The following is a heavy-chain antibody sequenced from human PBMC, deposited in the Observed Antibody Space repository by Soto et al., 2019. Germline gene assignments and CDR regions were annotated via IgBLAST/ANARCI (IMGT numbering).Heavy chain of an antibody. D-gene: IGHD2-21*01. Sequence: ASVKVSCKTPGYVFTSFAIHWMRQAPGQGPEWMGWINTGNGDSKYSEKFQDRVTITRDTSATTAYMELSSLRSEDTAVYYCARSKTIVMPGFDHWGQGTLVTVSS. CDR2: INTGNGDS. V-gene: IGHV1-3*04. J-gene: IGHJ4*02. CDR1: GYVFTSFA. CDR3: ARSKTIVMPGFDH.